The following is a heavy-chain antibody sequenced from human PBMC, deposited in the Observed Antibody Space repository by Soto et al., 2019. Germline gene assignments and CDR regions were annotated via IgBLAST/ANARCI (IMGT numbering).Heavy chain of an antibody. CDR3: ARDLHDYVSFRFDP. J-gene: IGHJ5*02. V-gene: IGHV3-21*01. Sequence: EVQLVESGGGLVKPGGSLRLSCAASGFTFSSYSMNWVRQAPGKGLEWVSSISTSSSYIYYADSMKGRFTISRDNAKNSLYLQMNSLRAEDTALYYCARDLHDYVSFRFDPWGHGTLVTVSS. CDR1: GFTFSSYS. D-gene: IGHD3-16*01. CDR2: ISTSSSYI.